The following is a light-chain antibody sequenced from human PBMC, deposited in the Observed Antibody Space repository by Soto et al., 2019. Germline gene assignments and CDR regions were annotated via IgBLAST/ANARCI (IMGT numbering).Light chain of an antibody. CDR3: QQANSLPYT. V-gene: IGKV1-12*01. CDR1: QGIGIY. Sequence: DIQMTQSPSSVSASVGVRVTITCRASQGIGIYLAWYQQKPGKAPKLLIYAASTLQSGVPSRFRGSGSGTDFTLTISSLQPEDFATYFCQQANSLPYTFGQGTKVDIK. CDR2: AAS. J-gene: IGKJ2*01.